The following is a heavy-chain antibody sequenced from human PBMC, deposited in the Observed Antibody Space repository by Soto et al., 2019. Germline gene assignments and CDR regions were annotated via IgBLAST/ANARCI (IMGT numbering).Heavy chain of an antibody. V-gene: IGHV4-59*01. CDR2: IYYRGST. CDR1: GGSISSYY. D-gene: IGHD3-10*02. CDR3: ARDREGETIVGQVYYYGMDG. J-gene: IGHJ6*04. Sequence: SETLSLTCTVSGGSISSYYWSWIRQPPGKGLEWIGYIYYRGSTNYNPSLKSRVTISVDTSKNQCSLKLSSVTAADTAVYYCARDREGETIVGQVYYYGMDGWGKGTTVTV.